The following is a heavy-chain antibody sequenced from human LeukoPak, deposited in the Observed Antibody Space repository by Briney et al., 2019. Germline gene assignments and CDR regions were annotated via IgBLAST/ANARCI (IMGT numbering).Heavy chain of an antibody. CDR3: ASHYYDSSGYYRWLDY. V-gene: IGHV4-34*01. CDR1: GGSFSGYY. D-gene: IGHD3-22*01. Sequence: SETLSLTCAVYGGSFSGYYWSWIRQPPGKGLEWIGEINHSGSTNYNPSLKSRVTISVDTSKNQLSLKLSSVTAADTAVYYCASHYYDSSGYYRWLDYWGQGTLVTVSS. CDR2: INHSGST. J-gene: IGHJ4*02.